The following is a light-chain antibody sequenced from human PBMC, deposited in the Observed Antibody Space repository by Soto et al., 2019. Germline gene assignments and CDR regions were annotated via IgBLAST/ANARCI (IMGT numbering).Light chain of an antibody. CDR3: QQYNNWPPWT. CDR1: QRVSSN. J-gene: IGKJ1*01. Sequence: EIVMTQSPATLSVSPGERATLSCRASQRVSSNLAWYQQKPGQAPRLIIYGASTRATGIPARFSGSGSGTEFTLTISSQQSEDFAVYYCQQYNNWPPWTFGQGTKVEIK. CDR2: GAS. V-gene: IGKV3-15*01.